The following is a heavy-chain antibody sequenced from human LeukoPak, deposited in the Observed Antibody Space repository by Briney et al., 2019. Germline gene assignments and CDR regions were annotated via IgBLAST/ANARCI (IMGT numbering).Heavy chain of an antibody. CDR3: ATDKTLDY. J-gene: IGHJ4*02. CDR1: GYTFTSLD. V-gene: IGHV1-8*02. Sequence: ASVKVSCKASGYTFTSLDINWVRQATGQGLEWMGWMNPKSGNTGHAQKFQGRVTMTEDTSTDTAYMELSSLRSEDTAVYCCATDKTLDYWGQGTLVTVSS. CDR2: MNPKSGNT.